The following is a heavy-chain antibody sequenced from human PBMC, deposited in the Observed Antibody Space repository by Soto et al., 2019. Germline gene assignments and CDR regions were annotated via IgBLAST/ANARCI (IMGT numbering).Heavy chain of an antibody. J-gene: IGHJ4*02. D-gene: IGHD4-17*01. V-gene: IGHV3-23*01. Sequence: EVQLLESGGGLVQPGGSVRLSCAASGFTFSSYAMSWVRQARGKGLEWVSAISGSGGTTYYADSVKGRFTISRDNSKNTLYLQMNTLSADDPAVYYCAKRGAGLTGGQGTLVTVCS. CDR2: ISGSGGTT. CDR3: AKRGAGLT. CDR1: GFTFSSYA.